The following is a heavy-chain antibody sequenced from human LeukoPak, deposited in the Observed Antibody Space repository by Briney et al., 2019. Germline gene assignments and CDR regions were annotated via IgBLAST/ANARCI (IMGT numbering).Heavy chain of an antibody. CDR3: AKRSPAFWSGYFPLDY. D-gene: IGHD3-3*01. CDR1: GFTFSSYA. V-gene: IGHV3-23*01. J-gene: IGHJ4*02. CDR2: ISGSGGST. Sequence: GGSLRLSCAASGFTFSSYAMSWVRQAPGKGLEWVSAISGSGGSTYYADSVKGRFTISRDNSKNTLYLQMNSLRAEDTAVYYCAKRSPAFWSGYFPLDYWGQGTLVTVSS.